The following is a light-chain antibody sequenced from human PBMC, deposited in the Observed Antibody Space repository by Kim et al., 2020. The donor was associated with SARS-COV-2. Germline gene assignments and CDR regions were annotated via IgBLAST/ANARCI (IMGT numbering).Light chain of an antibody. CDR2: KIS. V-gene: IGKV2-30*02. Sequence: PASISCRSTRSLVHTDGNTYLSWFHQRPGQSPRRLIYKISNRDSGVPDRFSGSGSGTDFTLKISRVEAEDVGVYYCMQATYWPWTFGQGTKVDIK. CDR3: MQATYWPWT. CDR1: RSLVHTDGNTY. J-gene: IGKJ1*01.